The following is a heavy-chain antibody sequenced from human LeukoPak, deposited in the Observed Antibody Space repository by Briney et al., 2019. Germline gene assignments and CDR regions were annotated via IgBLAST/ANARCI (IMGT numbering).Heavy chain of an antibody. D-gene: IGHD4-11*01. CDR1: GFTFSSYA. CDR2: ISSNGGST. CDR3: ARGHSNSPYYFDY. J-gene: IGHJ4*02. Sequence: GGSLRLSCAASGFTFSSYAMHWVRQAPGKGLEYVSAISSNGGSTYYANSVKGRFTISRDNSKNTLYLQMGSLGAEDMAVYYCARGHSNSPYYFDYWGQGTLVTVSS. V-gene: IGHV3-64*01.